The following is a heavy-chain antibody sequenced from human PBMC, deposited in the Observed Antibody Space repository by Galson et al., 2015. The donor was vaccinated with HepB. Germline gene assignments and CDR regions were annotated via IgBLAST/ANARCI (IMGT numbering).Heavy chain of an antibody. CDR2: IYWNDDK. V-gene: IGHV2-5*08. J-gene: IGHJ4*02. D-gene: IGHD6-6*01. CDR3: AHRVSSSFAY. Sequence: PALVKPTQNLTLTCTFSGFSLSTSGMCVSWIRQPPGKALEWLASIYWNDDKRYSPSLKSRLTITKDTSRNQVVLIMTNMDPVDTGTYYCAHRVSSSFAYWGQGTLVTVSS. CDR1: GFSLSTSGMC.